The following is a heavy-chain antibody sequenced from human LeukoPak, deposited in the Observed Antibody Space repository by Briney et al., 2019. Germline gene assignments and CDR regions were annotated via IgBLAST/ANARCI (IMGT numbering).Heavy chain of an antibody. CDR1: GFTFSTYW. Sequence: GGSLRLSCAASGFTFSTYWMSWVRQAPGKGLEWVANIKVDGSEEYYVDSVEGRFTISRDNARNSLYLQMNSLRVEDTAVYYCARRFREGHCSGDTCYSFGSWGQGTLVTVSS. J-gene: IGHJ5*01. CDR2: IKVDGSEE. CDR3: ARRFREGHCSGDTCYSFGS. V-gene: IGHV3-7*01. D-gene: IGHD2-15*01.